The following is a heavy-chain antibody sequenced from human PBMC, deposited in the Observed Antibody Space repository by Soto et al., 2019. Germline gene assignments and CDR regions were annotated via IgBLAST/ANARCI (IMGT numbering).Heavy chain of an antibody. J-gene: IGHJ5*02. D-gene: IGHD2-15*01. CDR2: IIPISGTR. Sequence: SVKVSCKASGGSFSSYAISWVRQAPGQGLEWMGEIIPISGTRKYAQKLRGRVTSTADESTRTAYMELSSLSSDDTAVYYCGKTGCCSGGSCSQGWIDPWGKGTLVTVS. CDR1: GGSFSSYA. CDR3: GKTGCCSGGSCSQGWIDP. V-gene: IGHV1-69*13.